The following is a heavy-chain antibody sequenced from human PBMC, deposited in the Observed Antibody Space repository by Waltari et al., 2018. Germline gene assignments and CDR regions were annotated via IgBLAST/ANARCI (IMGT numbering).Heavy chain of an antibody. D-gene: IGHD2-2*01. CDR2: ISSSGSTI. CDR1: GFTFSSYE. V-gene: IGHV3-48*03. CDR3: ARVVVPAAPDPYYYYGMDV. J-gene: IGHJ6*02. Sequence: EVQLVESGGGLVQPGGSLRLSCAASGFTFSSYEMNWVRTAPGKGLEWVSYISSSGSTIYYADSVKGRFTISRDNAKNSLYLQMNSLRAEDTAVYYCARVVVPAAPDPYYYYGMDVWGQGTTVTVSS.